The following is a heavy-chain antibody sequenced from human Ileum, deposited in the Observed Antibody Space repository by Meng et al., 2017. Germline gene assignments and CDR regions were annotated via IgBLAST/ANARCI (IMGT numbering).Heavy chain of an antibody. J-gene: IGHJ4*02. D-gene: IGHD4-11*01. CDR3: ARSGVTTVTYLD. V-gene: IGHV4-34*01. Sequence: QGQLKQWGAGLLRPSETLSLTCAIGGGSFSTYYWSWIRQPPGKGLEWIGEISRSGTTNYNPSLKSRVTISVDTSKNQFSLTVTSVTAADSALYYCARSGVTTVTYLDWGQGTLVTVSS. CDR1: GGSFSTYY. CDR2: ISRSGTT.